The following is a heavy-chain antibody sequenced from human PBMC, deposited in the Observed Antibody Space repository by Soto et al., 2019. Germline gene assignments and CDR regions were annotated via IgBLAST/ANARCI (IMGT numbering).Heavy chain of an antibody. J-gene: IGHJ6*02. CDR1: GYSFTSYW. D-gene: IGHD3-10*01. CDR3: ARHPERRWFGELLYHYGMDV. V-gene: IGHV5-51*01. Sequence: GESLKISCKGSGYSFTSYWIGWVRQMPGKGLEWMGIIYPGDSDTRYSPSFQGQVTISADKSISTAYLQWSSLKASDTAMYYCARHPERRWFGELLYHYGMDVWGQGTTVTVSS. CDR2: IYPGDSDT.